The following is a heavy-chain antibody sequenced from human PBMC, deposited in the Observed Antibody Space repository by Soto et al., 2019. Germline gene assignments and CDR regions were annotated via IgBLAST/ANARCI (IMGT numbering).Heavy chain of an antibody. J-gene: IGHJ6*02. D-gene: IGHD3-22*01. CDR3: AGDGGYYYLPIYYYYGMDV. V-gene: IGHV1-46*01. CDR1: GYTFTSYY. CDR2: INPSGGST. Sequence: GASVKVSCKASGYTFTSYYMHWVRQAPGQGLEWMGIINPSGGSTSYAQKFQGRVTMTRDTSTSTVYMELSSLRSEDTAVYYCAGDGGYYYLPIYYYYGMDVWGQGTTVTVSS.